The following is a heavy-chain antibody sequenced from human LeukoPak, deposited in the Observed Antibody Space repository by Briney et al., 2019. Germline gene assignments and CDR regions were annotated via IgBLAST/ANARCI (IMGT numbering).Heavy chain of an antibody. Sequence: SETLSLTCTVSGGSISSYYWSWLRQPPGKGLEWIGYIYYSGTTNYNPSLKSRVTISVDTSKNQFSLKLSSVTAADTAVYYCARDLELRSYFDYWGQGTLVTVSS. CDR2: IYYSGTT. CDR1: GGSISSYY. J-gene: IGHJ4*02. CDR3: ARDLELRSYFDY. V-gene: IGHV4-59*01. D-gene: IGHD1-7*01.